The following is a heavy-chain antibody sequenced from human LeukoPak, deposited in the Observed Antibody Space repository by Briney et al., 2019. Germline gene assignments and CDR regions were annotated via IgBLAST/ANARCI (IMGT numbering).Heavy chain of an antibody. CDR2: IRGDGGLF. J-gene: IGHJ4*02. V-gene: IGHV3-74*01. Sequence: GGSLRLSCEASGFTFSSHWMHRVRQVPGKGLVWISNIRGDGGLFGYADSVKGRFAVSRDNARNTLYLHMNSLRVEDTAVYYCARDEVGAPPIDYWGQGVLVTVSS. CDR1: GFTFSSHW. CDR3: ARDEVGAPPIDY. D-gene: IGHD1-26*01.